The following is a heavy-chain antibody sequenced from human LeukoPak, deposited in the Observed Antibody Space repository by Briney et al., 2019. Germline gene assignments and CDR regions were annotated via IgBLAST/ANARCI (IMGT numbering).Heavy chain of an antibody. D-gene: IGHD2-2*03. CDR1: GYTFTSYG. CDR2: ISAYNGNT. V-gene: IGHV1-18*01. J-gene: IGHJ6*02. Sequence: ASVKVSCKASGYTFTSYGISWVRQAPGQGLEWMGWISAYNGNTNYAQKLQGRVTMTTDTSTSTAYMELRSLRSDDTAVYYCARDVDIVVVPAAMWADYYYYGMDVWGQGTTVTVS. CDR3: ARDVDIVVVPAAMWADYYYYGMDV.